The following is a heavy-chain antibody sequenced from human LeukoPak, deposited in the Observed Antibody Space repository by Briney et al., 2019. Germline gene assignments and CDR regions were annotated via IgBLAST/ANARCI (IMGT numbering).Heavy chain of an antibody. D-gene: IGHD6-19*01. CDR1: GDSLSSNSAA. CDR2: TYYRSKWYN. Sequence: SQTLSLTCAISGDSLSSNSAAWNWIRQSPSRGLEWLVRTYYRSKWYNDYAVSVKSRITINPDTSKNQFSLHLNSVTPEDTAVYYCARVGSGSGWWGFDYWGQGTLVTVSS. J-gene: IGHJ4*02. V-gene: IGHV6-1*01. CDR3: ARVGSGSGWWGFDY.